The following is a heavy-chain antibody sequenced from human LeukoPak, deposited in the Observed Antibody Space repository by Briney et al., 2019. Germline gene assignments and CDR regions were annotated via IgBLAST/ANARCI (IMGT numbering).Heavy chain of an antibody. CDR3: ARDVPGSIGTTARFDP. CDR1: GYTSSNYG. Sequence: GASVNVSCKSSGYTSSNYGISWMRQAPGQGLEWMGWISTHNGNTNYAPKFQGRVTMTTDKSTSTTYMELRSLTSDDTAVYYCARDVPGSIGTTARFDPWGQGTLVTVSS. V-gene: IGHV1-18*01. CDR2: ISTHNGNT. J-gene: IGHJ5*02. D-gene: IGHD1-1*01.